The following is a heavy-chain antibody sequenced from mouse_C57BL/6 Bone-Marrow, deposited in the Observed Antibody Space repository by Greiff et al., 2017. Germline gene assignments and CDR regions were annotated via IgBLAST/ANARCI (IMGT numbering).Heavy chain of an antibody. Sequence: QVQLKQPGAELVKPGASVKLSCKASGYTFTSYWMHWVKQRPGQGLEWIGMIHPNSGSTNYNEKFKSKATLTVDKSSSTAYMQLSSLTSEDSAVYYCAKSRGIYYGSSSFAYWGQGTLVTVSA. J-gene: IGHJ3*01. CDR3: AKSRGIYYGSSSFAY. V-gene: IGHV1-64*01. D-gene: IGHD1-1*01. CDR1: GYTFTSYW. CDR2: IHPNSGST.